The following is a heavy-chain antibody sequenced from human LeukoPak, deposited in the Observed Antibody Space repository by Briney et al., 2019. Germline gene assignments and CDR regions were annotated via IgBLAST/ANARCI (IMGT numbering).Heavy chain of an antibody. Sequence: PRGALRLSCAGSGFTLSSYAKQWVGPAPGKGLEGAAVISYDGSNKYYADSVKSRFTISRDKSKKPLYLQMNSLTAEDTAVYYCARDLLAATPDYWGQGTLVTVSS. CDR2: ISYDGSNK. J-gene: IGHJ4*02. D-gene: IGHD2-2*01. V-gene: IGHV3-30*01. CDR1: GFTLSSYA. CDR3: ARDLLAATPDY.